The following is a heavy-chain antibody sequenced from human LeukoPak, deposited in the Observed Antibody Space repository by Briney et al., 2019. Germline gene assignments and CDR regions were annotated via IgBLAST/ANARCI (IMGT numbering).Heavy chain of an antibody. CDR2: IIPIFGTA. J-gene: IGHJ4*02. CDR1: GGTFSSYA. Sequence: ASVKVSCKASGGTFSSYAISWVRQAPGQGLEWMGGIIPIFGTANYAQKLQGRVTMTTDTSTSTAYMELRSLRSDDTAVYYCARDPTSDPYCTNGVCYTRAESYYFDYWGQGTLVTVSS. V-gene: IGHV1-69*05. CDR3: ARDPTSDPYCTNGVCYTRAESYYFDY. D-gene: IGHD2-8*01.